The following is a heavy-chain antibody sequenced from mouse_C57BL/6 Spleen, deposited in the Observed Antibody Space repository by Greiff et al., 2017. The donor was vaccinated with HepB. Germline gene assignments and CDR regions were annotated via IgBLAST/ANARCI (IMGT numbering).Heavy chain of an antibody. CDR3: ARGKTFDD. CDR1: GYTFTSYW. Sequence: QVQLQQPGAELVKPGASVKLSCKASGYTFTSYWMQWVKQRPGQGLEWIGEIDPSDSYTNYNQKFKGKATLTVDTSSSTAYMQLSSLTSEDSAVYYCARGKTFDDWGQGTTLTVSS. CDR2: IDPSDSYT. J-gene: IGHJ2*01. V-gene: IGHV1-50*01.